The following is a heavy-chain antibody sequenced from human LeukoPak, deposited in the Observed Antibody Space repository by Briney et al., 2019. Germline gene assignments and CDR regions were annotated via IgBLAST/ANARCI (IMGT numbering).Heavy chain of an antibody. CDR1: GFTFSSYG. CDR2: IRYDGSNK. Sequence: GGSLRLSCAASGFTFSSYGMHWVRQAPGKGLEWVAFIRYDGSNKYYADSVKGRFTISRDNSKNTLYLQMNSLRAEDTAVYYCAKDQGPSRYCSSTSCYWDAFDIWGQGTMVTVSS. J-gene: IGHJ3*02. V-gene: IGHV3-30*02. D-gene: IGHD2-2*01. CDR3: AKDQGPSRYCSSTSCYWDAFDI.